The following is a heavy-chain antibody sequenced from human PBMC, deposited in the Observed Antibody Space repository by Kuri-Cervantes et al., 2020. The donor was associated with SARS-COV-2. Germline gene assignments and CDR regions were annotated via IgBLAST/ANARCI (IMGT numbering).Heavy chain of an antibody. CDR1: GFTFSSYA. D-gene: IGHD1-14*01. CDR2: IRSKANSYAT. J-gene: IGHJ4*02. V-gene: IGHV3-73*01. Sequence: GGSLRLSCAASGFTFSSYAMHWVRQAPGKGLEWVGRIRSKANSYATAYAASVKGRFTISRDDSKNTAYLQMNSLKTEDTAVYYCARDPLTHFDYWGQGTLVTVSS. CDR3: ARDPLTHFDY.